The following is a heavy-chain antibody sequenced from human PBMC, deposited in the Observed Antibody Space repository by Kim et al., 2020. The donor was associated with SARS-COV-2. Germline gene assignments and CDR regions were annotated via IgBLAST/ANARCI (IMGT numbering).Heavy chain of an antibody. CDR2: INAGNGNT. D-gene: IGHD6-13*01. CDR1: GYTFTSYA. J-gene: IGHJ2*01. V-gene: IGHV1-3*01. CDR3: ATQGYSSSWYYWYFDL. Sequence: ASVKVSCKASGYTFTSYAMHWVRQAPGQRLEWMGWINAGNGNTKYSQKFQGRVTITRDTSASTAYMELSSLRSEDTAVYYCATQGYSSSWYYWYFDLWGRGTLVTVSS.